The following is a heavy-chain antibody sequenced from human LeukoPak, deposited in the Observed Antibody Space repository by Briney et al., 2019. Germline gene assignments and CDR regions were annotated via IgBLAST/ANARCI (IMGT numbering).Heavy chain of an antibody. V-gene: IGHV4-59*08. CDR2: IYYSGST. J-gene: IGHJ6*02. CDR3: ARLSIPSEWLPYYYYYGMDV. CDR1: GGSISSYY. D-gene: IGHD3-3*01. Sequence: PSETLSLTCTVSGGSISSYYWSWIRQPPGKGLEWIGYIYYSGSTNYNPSLKSRVTISVDTSKNQFSLKPSSVTAADTAVYYCARLSIPSEWLPYYYYYGMDVWGQGTTVTVSS.